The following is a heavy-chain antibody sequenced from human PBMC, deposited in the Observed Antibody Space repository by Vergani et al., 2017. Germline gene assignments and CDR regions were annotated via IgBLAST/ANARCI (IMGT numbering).Heavy chain of an antibody. CDR2: ISGSGGST. V-gene: IGHV3-23*01. CDR1: GFTFSSYA. J-gene: IGHJ4*02. CDR3: ARALATWFGEFDY. Sequence: EVQLLESGGGLVQPGGSLRLSCAASGFTFSSYAMSWVRQAPGKGLEWVSAISGSGGSTYYADSVKGRFTISRDNAKNSLYLQMNSLRAEDTAVYYCARALATWFGEFDYWGQGTLVTVSS. D-gene: IGHD3-10*01.